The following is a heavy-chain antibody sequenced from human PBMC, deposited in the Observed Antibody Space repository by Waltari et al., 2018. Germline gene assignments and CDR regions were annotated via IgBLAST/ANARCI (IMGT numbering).Heavy chain of an antibody. V-gene: IGHV4-59*08. Sequence: QVQLQESGPGLVKPSETLSLTCSVSGGSIRRYFWNWIRQAPGKGLQWIGYIHHSGNIKCNASLKMRLTMAVDTSKSQFSLRLTSVSATDTAVYYCARWDAPGRYFGDWGQGTPVTVSS. D-gene: IGHD1-20*01. CDR2: IHHSGNI. CDR3: ARWDAPGRYFGD. CDR1: GGSIRRYF. J-gene: IGHJ4*02.